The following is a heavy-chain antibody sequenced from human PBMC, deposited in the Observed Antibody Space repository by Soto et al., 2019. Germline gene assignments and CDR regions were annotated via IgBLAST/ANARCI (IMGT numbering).Heavy chain of an antibody. CDR3: AKASRGIVVVPAARPASPYHFDY. Sequence: SLRLSCAASGFTFSSYAMSWVRQAPGKGLEWVSAISGSGGSTYYADSVKGRFTISRDNSKNTLYLQMNSLRAEDTAVYYCAKASRGIVVVPAARPASPYHFDYWGQGTLVTVSS. V-gene: IGHV3-23*01. D-gene: IGHD2-2*01. CDR1: GFTFSSYA. J-gene: IGHJ4*02. CDR2: ISGSGGST.